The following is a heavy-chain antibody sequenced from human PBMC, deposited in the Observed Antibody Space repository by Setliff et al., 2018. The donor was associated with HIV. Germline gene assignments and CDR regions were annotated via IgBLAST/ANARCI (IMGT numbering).Heavy chain of an antibody. J-gene: IGHJ4*02. Sequence: ASVKVSCKASGYTFTSYGISWVRQAPGQGLEWMGWISAYNGNTNYAQKLQGRVIMTTDTSTSTAYIELRSLRSDDTAVYYCARGTYYYDSSGYLAAGHFDYWGQGTLVTVSS. CDR2: ISAYNGNT. CDR3: ARGTYYYDSSGYLAAGHFDY. V-gene: IGHV1-18*01. D-gene: IGHD3-22*01. CDR1: GYTFTSYG.